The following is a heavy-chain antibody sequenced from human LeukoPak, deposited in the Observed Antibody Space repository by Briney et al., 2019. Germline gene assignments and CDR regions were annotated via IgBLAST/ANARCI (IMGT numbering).Heavy chain of an antibody. CDR1: GGSISSYY. Sequence: SETLSLTCTVSGGSISSYYWSWIRQPPGKGLEWVGDIYYSGSTNYNPSLKSRVTISVDTSKNQFSLKLSSVTAADTAVYYCARFGRLRYFDWLLPGDAFDIWGQGTMVTVSS. CDR3: ARFGRLRYFDWLLPGDAFDI. J-gene: IGHJ3*02. CDR2: IYYSGST. V-gene: IGHV4-59*01. D-gene: IGHD3-9*01.